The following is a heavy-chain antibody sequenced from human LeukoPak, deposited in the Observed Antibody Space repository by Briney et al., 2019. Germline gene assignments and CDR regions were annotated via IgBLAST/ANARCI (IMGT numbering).Heavy chain of an antibody. D-gene: IGHD2-2*01. CDR3: ASLVVPAAHNAFDI. Sequence: TGGSLRLSXAASGFTFDDYGMTWVRQAPGKGLEWVSGINWSGGSTCYADSVKGRFTISRDNAKNSLYLQMNSLRAEDTALYYCASLVVPAAHNAFDIWGQGTMVTVSS. V-gene: IGHV3-20*04. CDR2: INWSGGST. CDR1: GFTFDDYG. J-gene: IGHJ3*02.